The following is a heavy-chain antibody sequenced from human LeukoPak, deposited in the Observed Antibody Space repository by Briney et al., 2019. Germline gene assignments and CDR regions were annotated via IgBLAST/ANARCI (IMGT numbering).Heavy chain of an antibody. Sequence: SETLSLTCTVSGGSISSSSYYWGWIRQPPGKGLEWIGSIYYSGSTYYNPSLKSRVTISVDTSKNQFSLKLSSVTAADTAVYYCALPGGGYSYGFRSGAFDIWGQGTMVTVSS. CDR2: IYYSGST. D-gene: IGHD5-18*01. CDR3: ALPGGGYSYGFRSGAFDI. CDR1: GGSISSSSYY. V-gene: IGHV4-39*07. J-gene: IGHJ3*02.